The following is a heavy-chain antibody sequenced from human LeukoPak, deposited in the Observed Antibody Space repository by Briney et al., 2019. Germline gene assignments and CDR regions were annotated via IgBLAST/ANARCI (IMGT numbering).Heavy chain of an antibody. CDR2: ISDSGRST. Sequence: QSGGSLRLSCTVSGFILSNYAMTWVRQAPGKGLEWVSAISDSGRSTYYADSVKGRFTISRDISKSTLYLQMNSLRAEDTALYYCVKGQKWELPLDSWGQGTLVTVSS. CDR3: VKGQKWELPLDS. J-gene: IGHJ4*02. D-gene: IGHD1-26*01. CDR1: GFILSNYA. V-gene: IGHV3-23*01.